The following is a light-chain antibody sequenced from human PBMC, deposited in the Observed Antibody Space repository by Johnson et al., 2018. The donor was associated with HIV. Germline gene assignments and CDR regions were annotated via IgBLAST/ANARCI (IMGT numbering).Light chain of an antibody. Sequence: QSVLTQPPSVSAAPGQKVTISCSASSSNIVNIYISWYQHLPGTAPKLLIYDNHKRPSGIPDRFSGSKSGTSASLAISGLQAEDEADYYCGTWDNSLSTGGVFGTGTKVTVL. V-gene: IGLV1-51*01. CDR1: SSNIVNIY. CDR3: GTWDNSLSTGGV. J-gene: IGLJ1*01. CDR2: DNH.